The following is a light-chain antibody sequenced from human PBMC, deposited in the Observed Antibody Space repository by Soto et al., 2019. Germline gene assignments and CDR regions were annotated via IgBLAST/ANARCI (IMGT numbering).Light chain of an antibody. J-gene: IGLJ1*01. V-gene: IGLV2-11*01. CDR2: DVS. Sequence: QSVLTQPRSVSGSPGQSVTISCTGTSSDVAIYNYISWYQQHPGEAPKLMIHDVSERPSGVPDRFSGSKSGNTASLTISGLQAEDEADYYCSSYTTSSTLVFGTGTKVTVL. CDR1: SSDVAIYNY. CDR3: SSYTTSSTLV.